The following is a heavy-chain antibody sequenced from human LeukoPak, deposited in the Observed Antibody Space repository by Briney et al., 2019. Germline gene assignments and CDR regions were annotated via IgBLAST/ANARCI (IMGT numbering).Heavy chain of an antibody. CDR1: GGPISSYY. J-gene: IGHJ5*02. CDR3: ARSTKVLTPYWSDH. V-gene: IGHV4-4*07. CDR2: IYTSGST. Sequence: SETLSLTCTVSGGPISSYYWSWIRQPAGKGLEWIGRIYTSGSTNYNPSLKSRVTMSVDTSKNQFSRKLSSVTAADTAVYYCARSTKVLTPYWSDHWGQRTLVTVSS. D-gene: IGHD4/OR15-4a*01.